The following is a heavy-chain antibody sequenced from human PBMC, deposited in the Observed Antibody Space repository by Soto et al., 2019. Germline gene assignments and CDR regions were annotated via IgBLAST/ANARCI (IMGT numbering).Heavy chain of an antibody. D-gene: IGHD2-15*01. V-gene: IGHV4-39*01. Sequence: SETLSLTCTVSGDSISSSTYYWGWIRQPPGKGLEWIGSIYYSGSTYYNPSLKSRVTISVDTSKNQFSLKLSSVTAADTAVYYCARTQAVFIDYWGQGTLVTVSS. CDR1: GDSISSSTYY. CDR2: IYYSGST. J-gene: IGHJ4*02. CDR3: ARTQAVFIDY.